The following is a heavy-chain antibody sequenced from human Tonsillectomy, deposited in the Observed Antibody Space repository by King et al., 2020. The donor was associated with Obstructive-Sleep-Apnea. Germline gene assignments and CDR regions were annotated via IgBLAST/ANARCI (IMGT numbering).Heavy chain of an antibody. CDR2: ISHDGTDK. D-gene: IGHD3/OR15-3a*01. J-gene: IGHJ4*02. CDR1: GFTFSSYG. V-gene: IGHV3-30*03. CDR3: AGDVRAHWTLDY. Sequence: VQLVESGGSVVQPGRSLRLSCAASGFTFSSYGMHWVRQAPGKGLEWLAVISHDGTDKHYADSVKGRFTISRDNSKNTLYRQMNSLRAEDTAMYYCAGDVRAHWTLDYWGQGTLVTFSS.